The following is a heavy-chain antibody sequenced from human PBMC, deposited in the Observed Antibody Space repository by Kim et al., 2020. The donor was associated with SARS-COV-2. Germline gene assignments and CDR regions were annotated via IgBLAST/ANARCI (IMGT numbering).Heavy chain of an antibody. V-gene: IGHV3-23*01. Sequence: GGSLRLSCAASGFTFSSYAMSWVRQAPGVGLDWVSAISDSGRSTYYGDSVKGRFTVSRDNSKNTLYLQMNSLRAEDTAVYYCAKAAVAGPTRPYYGMDVWGQGTTVTVSS. CDR2: ISDSGRST. CDR1: GFTFSSYA. D-gene: IGHD6-19*01. J-gene: IGHJ6*02. CDR3: AKAAVAGPTRPYYGMDV.